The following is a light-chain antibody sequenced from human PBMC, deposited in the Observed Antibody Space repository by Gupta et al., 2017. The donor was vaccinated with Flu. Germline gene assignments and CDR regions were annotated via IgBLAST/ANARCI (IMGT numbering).Light chain of an antibody. J-gene: IGKJ1*01. CDR2: KAS. CDR1: QSISSW. Sequence: IQMTQSPSTLSASVGDRVTITCRASQSISSWLAWYQQKPGKARKLLIYKASSLESGVPSSFSCSGSGKEFTLNISSLQTDDFATYYCQQYNSYWAFGQGTKVEIK. CDR3: QQYNSYWA. V-gene: IGKV1-5*03.